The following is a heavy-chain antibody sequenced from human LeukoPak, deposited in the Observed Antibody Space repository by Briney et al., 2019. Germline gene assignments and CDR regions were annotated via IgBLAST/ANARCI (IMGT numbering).Heavy chain of an antibody. CDR1: GGSISKGGYY. V-gene: IGHV4-31*03. CDR3: ARYSSGYYQYYFDY. Sequence: SETLSLTRTVSGGSISKGGYYWSWIRQHPEKGLEWIGYISFSGSTYYNPSLKSRVTISVDTSKNQFSLKLSSVTAADTAVYYCARYSSGYYQYYFDYWGQGTLVTVSS. CDR2: ISFSGST. D-gene: IGHD3-22*01. J-gene: IGHJ4*02.